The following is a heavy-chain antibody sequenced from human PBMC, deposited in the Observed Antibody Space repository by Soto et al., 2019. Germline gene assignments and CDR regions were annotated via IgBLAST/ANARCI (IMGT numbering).Heavy chain of an antibody. D-gene: IGHD1-1*01. CDR2: IYPSVSS. CDR1: GFAISRGYY. CDR3: AREKVGTTFFDN. V-gene: IGHV4-38-2*02. Sequence: ETLSLTCNVSGFAISRGYYWSWVRQPPGKGLEWIGSIYPSVSSYHNPSLESRLTLSIDTSKNQFTLKLASVTAADTALYYCAREKVGTTFFDNWGQGTQVTVSS. J-gene: IGHJ4*02.